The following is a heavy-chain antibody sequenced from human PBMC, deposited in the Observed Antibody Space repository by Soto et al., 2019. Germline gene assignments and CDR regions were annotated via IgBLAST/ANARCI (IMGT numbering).Heavy chain of an antibody. D-gene: IGHD3-16*01. J-gene: IGHJ6*02. CDR2: FYPSGNI. V-gene: IGHV4-4*07. Sequence: SLTCTVSGGSISSYYWCWIRQPAGKGLEWIGRFYPSGNINYNPSLKSRLTMSGDTSRNQFSLNLTSVTAADTAVYYCARCGLDYGMDVWGQGTTVTVS. CDR1: GGSISSYY. CDR3: ARCGLDYGMDV.